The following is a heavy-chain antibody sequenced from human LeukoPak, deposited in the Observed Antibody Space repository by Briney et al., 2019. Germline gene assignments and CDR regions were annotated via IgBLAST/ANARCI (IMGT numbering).Heavy chain of an antibody. D-gene: IGHD2-15*01. CDR2: IIPIFGTA. V-gene: IGHV1-69*13. J-gene: IGHJ1*01. Sequence: SVKVSCKASGGTFSSYAISWVRQAPGQGLEWMGGIIPIFGTANYAQKFQGRVTITADESTSTAYMELSSLRSEDTAVYYCARAKNGGKNPGYFQHWGQGTLVTVSS. CDR1: GGTFSSYA. CDR3: ARAKNGGKNPGYFQH.